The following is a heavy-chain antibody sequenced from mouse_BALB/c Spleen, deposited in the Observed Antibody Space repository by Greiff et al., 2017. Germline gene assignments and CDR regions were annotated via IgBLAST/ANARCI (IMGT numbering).Heavy chain of an antibody. CDR2: ISSGSSTI. V-gene: IGHV5-17*02. J-gene: IGHJ2*01. Sequence: EVQLVESGGGLVQPGGSRKLSCAASGFTFSSFGMHWVRQAPEKGLEWVAYISSGSSTIYYADTVKGRFTISRDNPKNTLFLQMTSLRSEDTAMYYCARGSMMDYFDYWGQGTTLTVSS. CDR3: ARGSMMDYFDY. CDR1: GFTFSSFG. D-gene: IGHD2-3*01.